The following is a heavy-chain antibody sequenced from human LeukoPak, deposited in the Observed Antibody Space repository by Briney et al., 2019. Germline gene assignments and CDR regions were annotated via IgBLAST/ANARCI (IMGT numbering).Heavy chain of an antibody. CDR3: ARLPIVVITSGGY. J-gene: IGHJ4*02. Sequence: GGSLRLSCAASGFTFSSYGMLWVRQAPGKGLEWVAFIRYDGSNKYYADSVKGRFTISRDNSENTLYLQMNSLRAEDTAVYYCARLPIVVITSGGYWGQGTLVTVSS. CDR2: IRYDGSNK. D-gene: IGHD3-22*01. CDR1: GFTFSSYG. V-gene: IGHV3-30*02.